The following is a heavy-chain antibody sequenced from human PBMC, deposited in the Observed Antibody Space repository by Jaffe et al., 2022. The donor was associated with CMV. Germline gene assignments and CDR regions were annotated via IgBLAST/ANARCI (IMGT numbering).Heavy chain of an antibody. CDR1: GFTFGDYA. V-gene: IGHV3-49*04. D-gene: IGHD3-16*02. J-gene: IGHJ4*02. CDR2: IRSKAYGGTT. Sequence: EVQLVESGGGLVQPGRSLRLSCTASGFTFGDYAMSWVRQAPGKGLEWVGFIRSKAYGGTTEYAASVKGRFTISRDDSKSIAYLQMNSLKTEDTAVYYCTIRGGYDYVWGSYRYTPLFDYWGQGTLVTVSS. CDR3: TIRGGYDYVWGSYRYTPLFDY.